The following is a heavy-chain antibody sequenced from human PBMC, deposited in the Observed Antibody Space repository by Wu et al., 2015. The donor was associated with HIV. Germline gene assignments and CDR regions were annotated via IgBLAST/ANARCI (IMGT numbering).Heavy chain of an antibody. CDR1: GYSFTSYY. CDR3: ACGIQSGGANF. D-gene: IGHD1-26*01. Sequence: QVRLVQSGAEVKKPGASVKVSCTSSGYSFTSYYLHWVRQAPGQGLEWMGRLTPNTGATDFAQKFQGRVTVTRDTSINTAYMEVRGLRPDDTAIYYCACGIQSGGANFWGQGTLVTVPS. V-gene: IGHV1-2*02. CDR2: LTPNTGAT. J-gene: IGHJ4*02.